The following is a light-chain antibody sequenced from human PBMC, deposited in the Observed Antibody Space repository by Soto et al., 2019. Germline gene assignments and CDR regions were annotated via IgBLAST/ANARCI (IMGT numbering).Light chain of an antibody. CDR2: EVS. CDR3: CSYAGSYTYV. Sequence: QSALTQPPSASGSPGQSVTISCTGTSSDVGACNYVSWFQQHPGKAPKLMIYEVSKRPSGVPDRFSGSKSGSTASLTVSGLQAEDEADYYCCSYAGSYTYVFGSGTKLTVL. J-gene: IGLJ1*01. CDR1: SSDVGACNY. V-gene: IGLV2-8*01.